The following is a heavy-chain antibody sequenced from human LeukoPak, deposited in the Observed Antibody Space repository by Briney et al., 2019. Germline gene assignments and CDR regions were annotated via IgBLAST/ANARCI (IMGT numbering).Heavy chain of an antibody. CDR1: GGSISSSSYY. Sequence: PSETLSLTCTVSGGSISSSSYYWGWIRQPPGKGLEWIGSIYYSGSTYYNPSLKGRVTISVDTSKNQFSLKLSSVTAADTAVYYCARDSGYSSGWYLGAFDIWGQGTMVTVSS. CDR2: IYYSGST. D-gene: IGHD6-19*01. CDR3: ARDSGYSSGWYLGAFDI. V-gene: IGHV4-39*07. J-gene: IGHJ3*02.